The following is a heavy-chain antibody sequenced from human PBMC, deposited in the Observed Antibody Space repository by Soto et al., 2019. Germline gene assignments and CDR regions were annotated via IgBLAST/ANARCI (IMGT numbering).Heavy chain of an antibody. V-gene: IGHV1-18*01. CDR3: ARDRLDSSGWYGSSDWFDP. CDR1: GYTFTSYG. D-gene: IGHD6-19*01. CDR2: ISAYNGNT. Sequence: GASVKVSCKASGYTFTSYGISWVRQAPGQGLEWMGWISAYNGNTNYAQKLQGRVTMTTDTSTSTAYMELRSLRSDDTAVYYCARDRLDSSGWYGSSDWFDPWGQGTLVTVSS. J-gene: IGHJ5*02.